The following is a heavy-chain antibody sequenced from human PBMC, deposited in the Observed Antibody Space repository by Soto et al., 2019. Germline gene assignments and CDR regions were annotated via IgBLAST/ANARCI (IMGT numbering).Heavy chain of an antibody. CDR1: GFTFGKYW. CDR2: TDNGGGST. Sequence: EVQLVESGGGLIQPGGSLRLSCAASGFTFGKYWMHWLRQAPGQGLVWVSRTDNGGGSTTYSDSVKGRFTISRDNAKKTLYLQMNSLRADDTAVYFCARDGPEHSKSLDFWGQGTLVTVSS. D-gene: IGHD6-13*01. CDR3: ARDGPEHSKSLDF. V-gene: IGHV3-74*03. J-gene: IGHJ4*02.